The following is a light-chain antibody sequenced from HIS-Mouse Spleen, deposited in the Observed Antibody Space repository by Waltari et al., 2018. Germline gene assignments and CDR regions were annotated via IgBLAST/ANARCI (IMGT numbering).Light chain of an antibody. Sequence: SYVLTQPPSVSVAPGQTARITCGGHNIGSKSVHWYQQKPGQAPVLVVYDDSDRPSGIPERFSGSNSGNTATLTISRVEAGDEADYYCQVWDSSSDHPYVFGTGTKVTVL. V-gene: IGLV3-21*02. J-gene: IGLJ1*01. CDR3: QVWDSSSDHPYV. CDR2: DDS. CDR1: NIGSKS.